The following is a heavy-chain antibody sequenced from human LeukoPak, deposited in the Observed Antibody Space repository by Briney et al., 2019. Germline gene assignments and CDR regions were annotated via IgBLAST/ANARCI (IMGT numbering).Heavy chain of an antibody. CDR3: AKAWGSSWVFFDH. Sequence: GGSLRLSCAASGFTFSIYAMTWVRQAPAKGLEWVSAMTHSGVSTYYAESVRGRFTISRDNSNNTLFLQMNSLRAEDTALYYCAKAWGSSWVFFDHWGQGTLVTVSS. CDR1: GFTFSIYA. D-gene: IGHD6-13*01. V-gene: IGHV3-23*01. CDR2: MTHSGVST. J-gene: IGHJ4*02.